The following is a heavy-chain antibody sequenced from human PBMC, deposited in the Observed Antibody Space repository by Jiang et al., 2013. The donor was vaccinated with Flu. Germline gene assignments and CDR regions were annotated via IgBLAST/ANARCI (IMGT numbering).Heavy chain of an antibody. CDR2: IYPGDSDT. V-gene: IGHV5-51*01. CDR3: ASPYYYDSSGYLTGAFDI. D-gene: IGHD3-22*01. J-gene: IGHJ3*02. CDR1: GYSFTSYW. Sequence: GAEVKKPGESLKISCKGSGYSFTSYWIGWVRQMPGKGLEWMGIIYPGDSDTRYSPSFQGQVTISADKSISTAYLQWSSLKASDTAMYYCASPYYYDSSGYLTGAFDIWGPRDNGHRLF.